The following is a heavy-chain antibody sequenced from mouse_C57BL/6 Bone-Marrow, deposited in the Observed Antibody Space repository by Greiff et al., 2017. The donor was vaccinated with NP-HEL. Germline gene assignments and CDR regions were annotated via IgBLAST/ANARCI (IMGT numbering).Heavy chain of an antibody. CDR3: TTRWLPAWFAY. D-gene: IGHD2-3*01. Sequence: VQLQQSGAELVRPGASVKLSCTASGFNIKDDYMHWVKQRPEQGLEWIGWIDPENGDTEYASKFQGKATITADTSSNTAYLQLSSLTSEDTAVYDCTTRWLPAWFAYWGQGTLVTVSA. CDR2: IDPENGDT. CDR1: GFNIKDDY. V-gene: IGHV14-4*01. J-gene: IGHJ3*01.